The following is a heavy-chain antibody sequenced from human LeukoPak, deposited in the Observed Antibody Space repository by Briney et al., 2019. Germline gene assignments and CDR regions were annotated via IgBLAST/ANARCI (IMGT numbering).Heavy chain of an antibody. Sequence: SETLSLTCTVSGGSFSSYYWSWIRQPPGKGLEWIGYIYYSGSTNYNPSLKSRVTISVDTSKNQFSLKLSSATAADTAVYYCARIGPPSSPYYYGMDVWGQGTTVTVSS. D-gene: IGHD6-6*01. CDR1: GGSFSSYY. V-gene: IGHV4-59*01. CDR2: IYYSGST. J-gene: IGHJ6*02. CDR3: ARIGPPSSPYYYGMDV.